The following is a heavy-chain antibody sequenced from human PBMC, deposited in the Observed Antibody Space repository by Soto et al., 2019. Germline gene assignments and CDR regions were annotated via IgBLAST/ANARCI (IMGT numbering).Heavy chain of an antibody. J-gene: IGHJ4*02. Sequence: HPGGSLRLSCVASGFAFSSHGMHWVRQAPGKGLEWVAVIWYDGSNKYYADSVKGRFTISRDNSKNTLYLQMNSLRAEDTAVYYCAREGYVDTAMVIPYFDYWGQGTLVTVSS. CDR3: AREGYVDTAMVIPYFDY. CDR2: IWYDGSNK. CDR1: GFAFSSHG. D-gene: IGHD5-18*01. V-gene: IGHV3-33*01.